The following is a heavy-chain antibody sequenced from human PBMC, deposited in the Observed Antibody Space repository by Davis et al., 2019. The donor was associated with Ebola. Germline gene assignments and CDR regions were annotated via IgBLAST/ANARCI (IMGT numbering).Heavy chain of an antibody. Sequence: SVTVSCMASGYTFTSHGTIWLRLPPRQRLAWMGWISAYNGNTNYAQKLQGRVTMTTDTSTSTAYMELRSLRSDDTAVYYCARRTNANWFDPWGQGTLVTVSS. CDR2: ISAYNGNT. CDR3: ARRTNANWFDP. CDR1: GYTFTSHG. J-gene: IGHJ5*02. V-gene: IGHV1-18*04.